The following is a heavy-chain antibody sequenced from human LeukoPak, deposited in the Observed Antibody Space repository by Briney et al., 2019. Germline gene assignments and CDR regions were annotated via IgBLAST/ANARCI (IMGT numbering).Heavy chain of an antibody. CDR1: GFTFSSYW. CDR3: AREGYCSGGKCYSNFDY. D-gene: IGHD2-15*01. J-gene: IGHJ4*02. Sequence: GGSLRLSCAASGFTFSSYWMHWVRQAPGKGLVWVSRINSDGSGTDYADSVKGRFTISRDNAKNTMYLQMNSLRAEDTAIYYCAREGYCSGGKCYSNFDYWGQGVLVTVSS. V-gene: IGHV3-74*01. CDR2: INSDGSGT.